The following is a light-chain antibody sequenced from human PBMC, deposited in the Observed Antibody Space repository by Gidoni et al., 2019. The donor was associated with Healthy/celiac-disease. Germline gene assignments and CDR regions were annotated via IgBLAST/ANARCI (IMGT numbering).Light chain of an antibody. CDR1: QSVLYSSNNKNY. J-gene: IGKJ2*01. Sequence: DLVMTQSPDSLAVSLGERATINCQSSQSVLYSSNNKNYLAWYQQKPGQPPKLLIYWASTRESGVPDRFSGSGSGTDFTLTISGLQAEDVAVYYCQQYYSGPYTFXQXTRLDI. CDR2: WAS. CDR3: QQYYSGPYT. V-gene: IGKV4-1*01.